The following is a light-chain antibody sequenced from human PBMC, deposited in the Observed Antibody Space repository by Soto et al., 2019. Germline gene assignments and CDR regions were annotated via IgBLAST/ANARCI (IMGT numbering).Light chain of an antibody. Sequence: SALAQPPYVSEPQVQRVTISFAVSSSDVGSNYIYWYRQLPATAPKLLIYRNNQRPSGVPDRISGSKSGTSASLAIIGLRSEDEAYYYCAAWDDSLSGPYVFGTGTMVTVL. CDR2: RNN. CDR1: SSDVGSNY. CDR3: AAWDDSLSGPYV. J-gene: IGLJ1*01. V-gene: IGLV1-47*01.